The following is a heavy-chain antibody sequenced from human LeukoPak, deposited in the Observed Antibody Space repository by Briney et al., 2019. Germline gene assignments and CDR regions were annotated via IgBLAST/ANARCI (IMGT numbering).Heavy chain of an antibody. Sequence: SETLSLTCTVSGGSISSSSYYWGWIRQPPGKGLEWIGSIYYSGSIYYNPSLKSRVTISVDTSKNQFSLKLSSVTAADTAVYYCARHSEKLGATVYWGQGTLVTVSS. CDR2: IYYSGSI. V-gene: IGHV4-39*01. CDR1: GGSISSSSYY. CDR3: ARHSEKLGATVY. J-gene: IGHJ4*02. D-gene: IGHD1-26*01.